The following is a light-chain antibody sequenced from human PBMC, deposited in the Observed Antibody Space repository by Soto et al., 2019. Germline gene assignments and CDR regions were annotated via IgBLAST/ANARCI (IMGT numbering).Light chain of an antibody. CDR3: QQYYATPYT. CDR1: QSVLYRSNNKKY. V-gene: IGKV4-1*01. J-gene: IGKJ2*01. CDR2: WAS. Sequence: DIVMTQSPDSLAVSLGERATIHCKSSQSVLYRSNNKKYLAWYQQKPRQSPKLLFYWASTREAGVPDRFSGSGSGTDFTLTISSLQAEDAAIYYCQQYYATPYTFGQGTKLEIK.